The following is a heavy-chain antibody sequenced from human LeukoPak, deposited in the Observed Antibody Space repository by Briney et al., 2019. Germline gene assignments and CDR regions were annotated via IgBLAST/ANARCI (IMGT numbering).Heavy chain of an antibody. Sequence: GQSLRLSCAASGFTFSSIAMHWVRQAPGKGLEWVAVISYDGSTTYYADSVKGRFTISRDNSKNTLYLQMNSLRAEDTALYHCARDRYKAGPDYWGQGTLVTVSS. CDR2: ISYDGSTT. J-gene: IGHJ4*02. D-gene: IGHD1-14*01. CDR1: GFTFSSIA. CDR3: ARDRYKAGPDY. V-gene: IGHV3-30-3*01.